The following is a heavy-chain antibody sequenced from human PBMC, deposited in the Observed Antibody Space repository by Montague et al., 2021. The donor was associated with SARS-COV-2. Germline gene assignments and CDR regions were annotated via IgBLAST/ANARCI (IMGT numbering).Heavy chain of an antibody. CDR2: INHSGGI. Sequence: LRLSCAVYSGSFSGYYWSRIRQPPGKGLEWIGEINHSGGINYNPSLKSRVTISVDTSKNQFSLKLSSVTAADTAVYYCARVPDYYDSSGYYFDAFDIWGQGTMVTVSS. CDR1: SGSFSGYY. V-gene: IGHV4-34*01. J-gene: IGHJ3*02. D-gene: IGHD3-22*01. CDR3: ARVPDYYDSSGYYFDAFDI.